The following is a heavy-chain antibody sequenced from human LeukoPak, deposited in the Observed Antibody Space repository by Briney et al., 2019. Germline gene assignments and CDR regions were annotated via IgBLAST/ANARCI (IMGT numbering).Heavy chain of an antibody. CDR3: ARDSGSYSLGY. CDR2: ISWNSGSI. D-gene: IGHD1-26*01. V-gene: IGHV3-9*01. CDR1: GFTFDDYA. J-gene: IGHJ4*02. Sequence: GGSLRLSCAAPGFTFDDYAMHWVRQVPGKGLEWVSGISWNSGSIGYADSVKGRFTISRDNAKNSLYLQMNSLRAEDTAVYYCARDSGSYSLGYWGQGTLVTVSS.